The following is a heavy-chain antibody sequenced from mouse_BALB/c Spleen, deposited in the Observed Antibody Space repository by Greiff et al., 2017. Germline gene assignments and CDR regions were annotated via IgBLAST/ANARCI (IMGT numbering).Heavy chain of an antibody. Sequence: VKLMESGAELVRPGVSVKISCKGSGYTFTDYAMHWVKQSHAKSLEWIGVISTYYGDASYNQKFKGKATMTVDKSSSTAYMELARLTSEDSAIYYCARTYGNYPYAMDYWGQGTSVTVSS. CDR2: ISTYYGDA. D-gene: IGHD2-1*01. J-gene: IGHJ4*01. CDR3: ARTYGNYPYAMDY. V-gene: IGHV1S137*01. CDR1: GYTFTDYA.